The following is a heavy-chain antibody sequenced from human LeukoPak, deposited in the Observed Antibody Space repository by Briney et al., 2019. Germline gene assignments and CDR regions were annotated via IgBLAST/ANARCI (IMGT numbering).Heavy chain of an antibody. CDR1: GFTFDDYA. D-gene: IGHD3-10*01. CDR2: ISWNSGSI. V-gene: IGHV3-9*01. CDR3: AKDVELLWCGGYFDY. Sequence: GGSLRLSCAASGFTFDDYAMHWVRQAPGKGLEWVSGISWNSGSIGYADSVKGRFTISRDNAKNSPYLQMNSLRAEDTALYYCAKDVELLWCGGYFDYWGQGTMVTVSS. J-gene: IGHJ4*02.